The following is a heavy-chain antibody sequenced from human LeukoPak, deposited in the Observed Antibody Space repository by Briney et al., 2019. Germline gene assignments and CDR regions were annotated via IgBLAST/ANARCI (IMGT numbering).Heavy chain of an antibody. Sequence: ASVKVSCKASGGTFSSYAISWVRQAPGQGLEWMGGIIPIFGTANYAQKFQGRVTMTTDTSTSTAYMELRSLRSDDTAVYYCARRRERLDYWGQGTLVTVSS. CDR1: GGTFSSYA. V-gene: IGHV1-69*05. CDR2: IIPIFGTA. J-gene: IGHJ4*02. D-gene: IGHD1-26*01. CDR3: ARRRERLDY.